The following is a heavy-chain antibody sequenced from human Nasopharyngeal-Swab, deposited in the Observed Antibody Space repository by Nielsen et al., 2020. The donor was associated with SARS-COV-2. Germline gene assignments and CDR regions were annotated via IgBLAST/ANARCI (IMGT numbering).Heavy chain of an antibody. Sequence: GESLKISCAASGFTFSTFGMHWVRQAPGKGLEWVSSISSSSSYIYYADSVKGRFTISRDNAKNSLYLQMNSLRAEDTAVYYCAREPGEGYEYDYWGQGTLVTVSS. V-gene: IGHV3-21*01. D-gene: IGHD2-2*01. CDR3: AREPGEGYEYDY. CDR1: GFTFSTFG. J-gene: IGHJ4*02. CDR2: ISSSSSYI.